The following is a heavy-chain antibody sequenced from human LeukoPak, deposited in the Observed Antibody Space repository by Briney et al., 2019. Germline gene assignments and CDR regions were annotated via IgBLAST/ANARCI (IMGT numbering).Heavy chain of an antibody. CDR1: GYTFTGYY. J-gene: IGHJ4*02. Sequence: ASVKVSCKASGYTFTGYYMHWVRQAPGQGLEWMGWINPNSGGTNYAQKFQGRVTMTRDTSISTAYMELSRLRSDDTAVYYCARGQGYYDSSGYLDYWGQGTLVTVSS. D-gene: IGHD3-22*01. CDR3: ARGQGYYDSSGYLDY. CDR2: INPNSGGT. V-gene: IGHV1-2*02.